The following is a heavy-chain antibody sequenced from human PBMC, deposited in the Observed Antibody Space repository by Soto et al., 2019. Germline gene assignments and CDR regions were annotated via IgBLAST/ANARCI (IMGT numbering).Heavy chain of an antibody. D-gene: IGHD6-19*01. J-gene: IGHJ5*02. CDR3: ARGRGRYSSGWSWFDP. CDR1: GGTIRSPDW. CDR2: IFQSGST. V-gene: IGHV4-4*02. Sequence: ASETLSLTCGVSGGTIRSPDWWTWVRQPPGKGLEWIGEIFQSGSTNYTPSPESRVTISVDKSKNQFSLTLTSVTAADTAVYFCARGRGRYSSGWSWFDPWGQGILVTVSS.